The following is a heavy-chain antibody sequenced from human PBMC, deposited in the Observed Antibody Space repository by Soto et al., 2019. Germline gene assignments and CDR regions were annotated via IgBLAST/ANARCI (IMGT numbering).Heavy chain of an antibody. Sequence: GSLKLSCAASVFNFYAMSWVRQAPGKGLEWVASISGSGSTTYYADSVRGRFTISRDNSKNTMYLQMNSLRAEDTAVYYCAKDRTPTVLLWFGELAYWGLGTLVTVSS. CDR3: AKDRTPTVLLWFGELAY. J-gene: IGHJ4*02. CDR2: ISGSGSTT. V-gene: IGHV3-23*01. CDR1: VFNFYA. D-gene: IGHD3-10*01.